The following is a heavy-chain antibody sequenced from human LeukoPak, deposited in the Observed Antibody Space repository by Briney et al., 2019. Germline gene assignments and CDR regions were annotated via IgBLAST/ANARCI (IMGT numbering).Heavy chain of an antibody. CDR1: GFTFTSYA. CDR2: ISGSGRST. J-gene: IGHJ4*02. V-gene: IGHV3-23*01. CDR3: AKGAVGGGYGFFDY. D-gene: IGHD1-26*01. Sequence: GGSLRLSCAASGFTFTSYAINWVRQAPGKGLEWVSGISGSGRSTYYANSVKGRFTISRDNSKNTLSLQVNSLRAEDTAVYYCAKGAVGGGYGFFDYWGQGTLVTVSS.